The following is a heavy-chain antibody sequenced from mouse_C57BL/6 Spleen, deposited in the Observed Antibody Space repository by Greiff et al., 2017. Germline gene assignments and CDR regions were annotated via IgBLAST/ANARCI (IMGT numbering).Heavy chain of an antibody. D-gene: IGHD2-5*01. Sequence: QVQLQQPGAELVKPGASVKLSCKASGYTFTSYWMHWVKQRPGQGLEWIGMIHPNSGSTNYNEKFKSKATLTVDKSSSTAYMQLSSLTSEDSAVYDCARSPSYSNYDAMDYWGQGTSVTVSS. CDR1: GYTFTSYW. J-gene: IGHJ4*01. CDR2: IHPNSGST. V-gene: IGHV1-64*01. CDR3: ARSPSYSNYDAMDY.